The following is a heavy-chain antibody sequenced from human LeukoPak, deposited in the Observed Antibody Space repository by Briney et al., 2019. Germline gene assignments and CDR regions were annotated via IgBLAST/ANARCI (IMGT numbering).Heavy chain of an antibody. D-gene: IGHD6-19*01. CDR3: ARDRSGAFDY. CDR1: GFTFRSYW. CDR2: ISTKGGST. J-gene: IGHJ4*02. Sequence: GGSLRLSCAASGFTFRSYWMHWVRQAPGKGLESVAAISTKGGSTSYADSVKGRMTISRDDSKNTLFLQMGSLTTDDMGLYFCARDRSGAFDYWGQGTLVTVSS. V-gene: IGHV3-64*02.